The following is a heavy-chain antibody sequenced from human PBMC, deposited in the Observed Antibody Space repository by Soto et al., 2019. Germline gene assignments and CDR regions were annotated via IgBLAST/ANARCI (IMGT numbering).Heavy chain of an antibody. J-gene: IGHJ4*02. CDR3: ARDGGRRSGGIDY. D-gene: IGHD1-26*01. Sequence: QVQLVQSGAEVKKPGSSVKVSCKASGGTFSSYSINWVRQAPGQGLEWMGEIIPNFGTANYAQKFQGRVTITADESTSTAYMELSSLRSEDTAVYYWARDGGRRSGGIDYWGQGTLVTVSS. CDR1: GGTFSSYS. CDR2: IIPNFGTA. V-gene: IGHV1-69*01.